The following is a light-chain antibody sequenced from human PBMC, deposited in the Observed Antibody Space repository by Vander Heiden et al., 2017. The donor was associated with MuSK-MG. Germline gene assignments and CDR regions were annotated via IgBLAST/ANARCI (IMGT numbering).Light chain of an antibody. CDR1: SSPIGPGYH. J-gene: IGLJ2*01. V-gene: IGLV1-40*01. CDR2: GND. Sequence: QSVLTQPPPVSGAPGQRVTISCTGSSSPIGPGYHVHSHQQLPGTAPNLLIYGNDNRPSVVPDRFSGSKSGTSASLAITGLQAEDEADYYCQSYDSSRSGVVIFGGGTKLTVL. CDR3: QSYDSSRSGVVI.